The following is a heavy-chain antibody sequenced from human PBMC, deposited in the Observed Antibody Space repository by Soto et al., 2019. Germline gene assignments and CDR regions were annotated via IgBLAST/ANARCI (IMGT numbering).Heavy chain of an antibody. CDR1: GYTFTSYY. CDR3: AILIAVAGTIFDY. CDR2: INPSGGST. D-gene: IGHD6-19*01. Sequence: ASVKVSCKASGYTFTSYYMHWVRQAPGPGLEWMGIINPSGGSTSYAQKFQGRVTMTRDTSTSTVYMELSSLRSEDTAVYYCAILIAVAGTIFDYWGQGTLVTVSS. J-gene: IGHJ4*02. V-gene: IGHV1-46*03.